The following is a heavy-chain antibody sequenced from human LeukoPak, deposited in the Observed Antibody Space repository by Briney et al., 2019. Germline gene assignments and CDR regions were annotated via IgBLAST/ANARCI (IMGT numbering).Heavy chain of an antibody. D-gene: IGHD2-21*02. Sequence: GGSLRLSCAASGFTVSSNYMSWVRQAPGKGLEWVSVIYSGGSTYYADSVKGRFTISRDNSKNTRYLQMNSLRAEDTAVYYCARESAYCGGDCPFDYWGQGTPVTVSS. CDR3: ARESAYCGGDCPFDY. CDR2: IYSGGST. J-gene: IGHJ4*02. CDR1: GFTVSSNY. V-gene: IGHV3-53*01.